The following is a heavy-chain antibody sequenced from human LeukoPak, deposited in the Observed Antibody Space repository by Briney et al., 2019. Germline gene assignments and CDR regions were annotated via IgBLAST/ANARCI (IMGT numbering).Heavy chain of an antibody. CDR2: INPIFGTA. CDR3: ATDLPRFLEWLF. J-gene: IGHJ4*02. CDR1: GDTLKKYL. Sequence: SVKVSCKASGDTLKKYLISWVRQSPGQGLEWMGGINPIFGTAIYAQKFQGRVTMTEDTSTDTAYMELSSLRSEDTAVYYCATDLPRFLEWLFWGQGTLVTVSS. V-gene: IGHV1-69*06. D-gene: IGHD3-3*01.